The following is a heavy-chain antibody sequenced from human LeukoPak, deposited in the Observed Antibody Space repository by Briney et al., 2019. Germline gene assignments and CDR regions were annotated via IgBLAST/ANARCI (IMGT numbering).Heavy chain of an antibody. V-gene: IGHV5-51*01. Sequence: GESLKISCKGSGYSFTSYWIGWVRQMPGKGLDWMGIIYPGDSDTRYSPSFQGQVTISADKSISTACLQWSSLKPSCTAMYYCARHSSTPVVTASFYDYWGQGTLVTVSS. CDR1: GYSFTSYW. CDR2: IYPGDSDT. CDR3: ARHSSTPVVTASFYDY. J-gene: IGHJ4*02. D-gene: IGHD2-21*02.